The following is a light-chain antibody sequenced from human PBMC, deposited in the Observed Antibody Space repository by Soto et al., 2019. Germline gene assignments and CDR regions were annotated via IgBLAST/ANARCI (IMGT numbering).Light chain of an antibody. Sequence: QSALTQPASVSGSPGQSIAISCTGTSSDVGGYNFVSWYQQHPGKAPELMIYDVNNRPSGVSDRFSGSKSGNTASLTISGLHAEDEADYYCTSYTNGGTYVFGTGTQLTVL. CDR3: TSYTNGGTYV. J-gene: IGLJ1*01. V-gene: IGLV2-14*03. CDR2: DVN. CDR1: SSDVGGYNF.